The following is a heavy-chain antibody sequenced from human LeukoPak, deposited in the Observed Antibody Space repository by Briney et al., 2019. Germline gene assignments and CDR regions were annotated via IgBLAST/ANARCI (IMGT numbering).Heavy chain of an antibody. CDR1: GYTFTSYG. Sequence: ASVKVSCKASGYTFTSYGFSWVRQAPGQGLEWMGWISAYNGNTNYAQKFRGRVTMTRDTSISTAYMELSRLRSDDTAVYYCARDSLGVEMATITNFDYWGQGTLVTVSS. J-gene: IGHJ4*02. CDR2: ISAYNGNT. D-gene: IGHD5-24*01. V-gene: IGHV1-18*01. CDR3: ARDSLGVEMATITNFDY.